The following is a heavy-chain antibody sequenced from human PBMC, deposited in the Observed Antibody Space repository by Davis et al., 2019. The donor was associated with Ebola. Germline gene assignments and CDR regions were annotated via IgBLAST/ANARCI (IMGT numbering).Heavy chain of an antibody. V-gene: IGHV3-74*01. CDR3: ARPNSLTDYALDV. Sequence: HTGGSLRLSCAASGFTFSSYWMHWVRQAPGKGLVWVSRINSDGSSTSYADSVKGRFTISRDNAKNSLYLQMNSLRAEDTAVYYCARPNSLTDYALDVWGQGTTVTVSS. CDR2: INSDGSST. J-gene: IGHJ6*02. CDR1: GFTFSSYW. D-gene: IGHD1-14*01.